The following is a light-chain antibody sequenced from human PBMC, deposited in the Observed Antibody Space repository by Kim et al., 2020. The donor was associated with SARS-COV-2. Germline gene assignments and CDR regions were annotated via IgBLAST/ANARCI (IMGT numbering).Light chain of an antibody. V-gene: IGKV1-33*01. CDR2: DAS. CDR3: QQYDNLPYT. Sequence: DIQMTQSPSSLSASVGDRVTITCQASQDISNYLNWYQQKPGKAPKLLIYDASNLETGVPSRFSGSGSGTHFTFTISSLQPEDIATYYCQQYDNLPYTFGQGTKL. CDR1: QDISNY. J-gene: IGKJ2*01.